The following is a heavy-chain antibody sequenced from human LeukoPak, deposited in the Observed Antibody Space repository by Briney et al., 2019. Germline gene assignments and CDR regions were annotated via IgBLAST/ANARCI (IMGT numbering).Heavy chain of an antibody. CDR3: ARGIWSARTVDYYLDY. Sequence: GASVKVSCKASGYTFSNYAIHWVRQAPGQRFEWMGWINAGNGHTKYSQNFQGRVTITRDSSASTAYMELSSLTSEDTAVYYCARGIWSARTVDYYLDYWGQEPWSPSPQ. D-gene: IGHD2-21*01. V-gene: IGHV1-3*01. CDR2: INAGNGHT. J-gene: IGHJ4*01. CDR1: GYTFSNYA.